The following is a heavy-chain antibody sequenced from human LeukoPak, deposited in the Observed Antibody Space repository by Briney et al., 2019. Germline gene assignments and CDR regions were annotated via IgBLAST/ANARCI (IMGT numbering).Heavy chain of an antibody. CDR2: LYHDGGT. D-gene: IGHD3-10*01. CDR1: GFTFSSYS. Sequence: GGSLRLSCAASGFTFSSYSMNWVRQAPGKGLEYVSVLYHDGGTYSADSVKGRFTISRDNSKNTLYLQMNSLRVEDTAVYYCVHGWASYGSGSSDFFDYWGQGSLVTVSS. V-gene: IGHV3-53*01. J-gene: IGHJ4*02. CDR3: VHGWASYGSGSSDFFDY.